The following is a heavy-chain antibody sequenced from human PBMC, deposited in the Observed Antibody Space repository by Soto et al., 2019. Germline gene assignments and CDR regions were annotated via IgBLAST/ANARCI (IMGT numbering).Heavy chain of an antibody. J-gene: IGHJ4*02. D-gene: IGHD1-1*01. Sequence: SLRLSCAASGFTFSTFGMHWVRQAPGKGLEWVAFISYDGSNKYYADSVKGRFTISRDNSKNTLYLQMNSLRAEDTAVYYCAKGLLTMTAYWGQGTLVTVSS. V-gene: IGHV3-30*18. CDR1: GFTFSTFG. CDR3: AKGLLTMTAY. CDR2: ISYDGSNK.